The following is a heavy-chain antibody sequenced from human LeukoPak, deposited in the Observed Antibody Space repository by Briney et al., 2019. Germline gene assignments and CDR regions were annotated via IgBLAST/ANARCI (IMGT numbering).Heavy chain of an antibody. CDR1: GYIFSNYG. V-gene: IGHV1-18*01. D-gene: IGHD3-3*01. Sequence: ASVKVSCKASGYIFSNYGFSWVRQAPGQGLEWMGWIRADNGNTNYAQKVQGRVTMTTDTSTSTAYVQLWGLTSDDTAVYYCARVPARNNFWSGYSGCFDYWGQGTLVTVSS. J-gene: IGHJ4*02. CDR3: ARVPARNNFWSGYSGCFDY. CDR2: IRADNGNT.